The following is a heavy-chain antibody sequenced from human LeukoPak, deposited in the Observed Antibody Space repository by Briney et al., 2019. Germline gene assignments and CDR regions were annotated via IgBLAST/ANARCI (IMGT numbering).Heavy chain of an antibody. CDR1: GFTFSSYW. CDR2: IKQDGSEK. V-gene: IGHV3-7*01. CDR3: ARAAIAAARIYYYMDV. J-gene: IGHJ6*03. D-gene: IGHD6-13*01. Sequence: GGSLRLSCAASGFTFSSYWMSWVRQAPGKGLEWVANIKQDGSEKYYVDSVKGRFTISRDNAKNSLYLQMNSLRAEDTAVYYCARAAIAAARIYYYMDVWGKGTTVTVSS.